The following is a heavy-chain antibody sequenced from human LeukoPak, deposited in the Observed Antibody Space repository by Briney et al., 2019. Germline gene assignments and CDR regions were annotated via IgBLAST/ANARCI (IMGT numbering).Heavy chain of an antibody. Sequence: GGSLRLSCAASGFTFTSAWMNWVRQAPGEGLEWVGRIKSKTDGGTIDYAAPVKGRFTISRDDSKDELYLQMNSLKTDDTAVYYCATAGAAATWGQGTLATVSS. V-gene: IGHV3-15*01. J-gene: IGHJ5*02. CDR3: ATAGAAAT. D-gene: IGHD6-25*01. CDR2: IKSKTDGGTI. CDR1: GFTFTSAW.